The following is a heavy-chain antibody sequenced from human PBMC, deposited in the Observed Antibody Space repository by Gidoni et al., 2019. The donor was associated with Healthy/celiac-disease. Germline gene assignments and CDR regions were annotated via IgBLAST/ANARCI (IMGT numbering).Heavy chain of an antibody. J-gene: IGHJ3*02. Sequence: QMQLVQFGAEVKKTGSSVKVSCKASGYTFTYRYLHWVRQAPGQALEWMGWITPFNGNTNYAQKFQDRVTITRDRSMSTAYMELSSLRSEDTAMYYCASMVGATRRYAFDIWGQGTMVTVSS. CDR1: GYTFTYRY. CDR3: ASMVGATRRYAFDI. CDR2: ITPFNGNT. D-gene: IGHD1-26*01. V-gene: IGHV1-45*02.